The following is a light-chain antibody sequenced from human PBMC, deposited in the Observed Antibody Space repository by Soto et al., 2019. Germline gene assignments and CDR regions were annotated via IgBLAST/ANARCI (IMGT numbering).Light chain of an antibody. V-gene: IGKV1-5*03. CDR2: EAS. CDR3: QQCFGSPIT. CDR1: QSIGRW. Sequence: DIQMTQSPSTLSASVRDRVTITCRASQSIGRWLAWYQQKPGKAPKLLIYEASILESGVPSRFSGSGSGTEFSLPISSLQPYDFATYYCQQCFGSPITFGGGTKVEIK. J-gene: IGKJ4*01.